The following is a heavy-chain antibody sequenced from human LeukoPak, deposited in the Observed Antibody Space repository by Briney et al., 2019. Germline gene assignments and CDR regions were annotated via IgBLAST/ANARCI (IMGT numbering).Heavy chain of an antibody. D-gene: IGHD3-3*01. CDR2: ISGSGGST. CDR1: GFTFSSYA. J-gene: IGHJ4*02. V-gene: IGHV3-23*01. Sequence: GGSLRLSCAASGFTFSSYAMSWVRQAPGKGLEWVSAISGSGGSTYYADSVKGRFTISRDNSKNTLYLQMNSLRAEDTAVYYCAKDYAPRILWSGYPPFDYWGQGTLVTVSS. CDR3: AKDYAPRILWSGYPPFDY.